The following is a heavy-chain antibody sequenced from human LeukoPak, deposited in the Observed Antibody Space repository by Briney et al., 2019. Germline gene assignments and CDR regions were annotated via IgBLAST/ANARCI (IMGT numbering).Heavy chain of an antibody. CDR2: ISGSGGST. CDR1: GFTFSSFV. Sequence: GGSLRLSCAASGFTFSSFVMSWVRQAPGKGLEWVSAISGSGGSTFYADSVKGRFTISRDNSKNTLYLQMNSLRAEDTAVYYCARGLSSSWPSVDYWGQGTLVTVSS. J-gene: IGHJ4*02. D-gene: IGHD6-13*01. V-gene: IGHV3-23*01. CDR3: ARGLSSSWPSVDY.